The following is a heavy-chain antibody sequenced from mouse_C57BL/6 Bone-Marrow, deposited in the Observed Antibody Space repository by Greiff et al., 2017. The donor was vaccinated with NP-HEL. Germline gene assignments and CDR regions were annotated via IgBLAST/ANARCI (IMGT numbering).Heavy chain of an antibody. D-gene: IGHD3-1*01. Sequence: VQLQQSGAELVRPGASVKLSCTASGFNIKDDYMHWVKQRPEQGLEWIGWIDPENGDTEYASKFQGKATITADTSSNTAYLQLSSLTSEDTAVYYCTTGLPQNVDYWGQGTTLTVSS. CDR2: IDPENGDT. V-gene: IGHV14-4*01. CDR1: GFNIKDDY. CDR3: TTGLPQNVDY. J-gene: IGHJ2*01.